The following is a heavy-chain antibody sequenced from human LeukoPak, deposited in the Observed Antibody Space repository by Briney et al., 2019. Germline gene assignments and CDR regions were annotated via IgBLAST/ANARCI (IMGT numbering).Heavy chain of an antibody. Sequence: SVKVSCKASGGTFSSYAVSWVRQAPGQGLEWMGGIIPIFGTANYAQKFQGRVTITADESTSTAYMELSSLRSEDTAVYYCARGGIANWGSRGYYYYGMDVWGQGTTVTVSS. CDR2: IIPIFGTA. J-gene: IGHJ6*02. V-gene: IGHV1-69*13. CDR1: GGTFSSYA. D-gene: IGHD7-27*01. CDR3: ARGGIANWGSRGYYYYGMDV.